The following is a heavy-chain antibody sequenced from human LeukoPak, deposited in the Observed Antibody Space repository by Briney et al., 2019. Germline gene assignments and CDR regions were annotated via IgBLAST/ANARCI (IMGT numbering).Heavy chain of an antibody. CDR1: GGSISSYY. D-gene: IGHD3-10*01. CDR3: TRDSGTTGEVKFDP. V-gene: IGHV4-4*07. J-gene: IGHJ5*02. CDR2: IYSSGTI. Sequence: SETLSLTCSVSGGSISSYYWSWIRQPAGKGLEWIGRIYSSGTITYNPSLQSRVTMSVDTSKNEFSLKMSSVTAADTAVYYCTRDSGTTGEVKFDPWGQGALVAVSS.